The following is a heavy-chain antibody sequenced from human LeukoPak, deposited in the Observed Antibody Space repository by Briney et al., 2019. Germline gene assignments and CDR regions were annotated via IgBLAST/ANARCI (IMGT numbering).Heavy chain of an antibody. J-gene: IGHJ5*02. CDR2: IYYSGST. CDR1: GGSISSSSYY. V-gene: IGHV4-39*01. D-gene: IGHD3-3*01. Sequence: SETLSLTCTVSGGSISSSSYYWGWIRQPPGKGLEWIGSIYYSGSTYYNPSLKSRVTISVDTSKNQFSLKLSSVTAADTAVYYCARGTWDYDFWSGYYPTYNWFDPWGQGTLVTVSS. CDR3: ARGTWDYDFWSGYYPTYNWFDP.